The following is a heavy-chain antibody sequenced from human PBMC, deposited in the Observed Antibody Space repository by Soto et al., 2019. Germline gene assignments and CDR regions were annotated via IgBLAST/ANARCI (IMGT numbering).Heavy chain of an antibody. J-gene: IGHJ4*02. D-gene: IGHD1-26*01. Sequence: PGGSLRLSCAASGFTFSSYSMNWVRQAPGKGLEWVSSISSSSSYIYYADSVKGRFTISRDNAKNSLYLQMNSLRAEDTAVYYCASRAWGGIVGATMEYYFDYWGQGTLVTVSS. CDR3: ASRAWGGIVGATMEYYFDY. V-gene: IGHV3-21*01. CDR2: ISSSSSYI. CDR1: GFTFSSYS.